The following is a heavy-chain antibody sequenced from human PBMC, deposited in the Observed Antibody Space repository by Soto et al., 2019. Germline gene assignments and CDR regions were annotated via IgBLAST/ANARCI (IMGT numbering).Heavy chain of an antibody. J-gene: IGHJ2*01. CDR2: INHSGST. CDR3: ARDWYFDL. V-gene: IGHV4-34*02. CDR1: GGSFSGYY. Sequence: QVQLRQWGAGLLKPSETLSLTCAVYGGSFSGYYWSWIRQPPGKGLEWIGEINHSGSTNYNPSLTRRVTRTVDTSKNQFSLKMSSVTAADTAVYYCARDWYFDLWGRGTLVTVSS.